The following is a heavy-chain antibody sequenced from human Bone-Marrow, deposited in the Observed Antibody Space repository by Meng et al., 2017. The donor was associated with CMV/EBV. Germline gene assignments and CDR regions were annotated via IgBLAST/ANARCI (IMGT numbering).Heavy chain of an antibody. CDR3: ARLIFIPAAPLAGFDY. J-gene: IGHJ4*02. D-gene: IGHD2-2*01. CDR1: TFISYA. CDR2: IYYSGST. V-gene: IGHV4-39*01. Sequence: TFISYAMTWVRQAPGKGLEWIGSIYYSGSTYYNPSLMSRVTISVDTSKNQFSLKLSSLTAADTAVYYCARLIFIPAAPLAGFDYWGQGTLVTVSS.